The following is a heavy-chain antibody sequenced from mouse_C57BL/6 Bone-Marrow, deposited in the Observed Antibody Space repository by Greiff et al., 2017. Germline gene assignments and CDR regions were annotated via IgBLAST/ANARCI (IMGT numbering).Heavy chain of an antibody. CDR3: ARGGAYGYDYYDAKDY. J-gene: IGHJ4*01. Sequence: EVQLQESGPELVKPGASVKISCKASGYSFTDYNMNWVKQSNGKSLEWIGVINPNYGTTSYNQKFKGKATLTVDQSSSTAYMQLNSLTSDNSAVYYCARGGAYGYDYYDAKDYWGQGTTVTVSS. CDR2: INPNYGTT. V-gene: IGHV1-39*01. CDR1: GYSFTDYN. D-gene: IGHD2-2*01.